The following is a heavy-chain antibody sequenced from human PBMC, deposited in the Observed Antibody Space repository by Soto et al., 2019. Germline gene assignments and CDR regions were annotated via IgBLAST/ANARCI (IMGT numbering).Heavy chain of an antibody. CDR3: VREDEGGDRDYYGLDV. D-gene: IGHD5-18*01. CDR1: GGSISSDHYH. V-gene: IGHV4-30-4*01. CDR2: IHYSGSV. Sequence: QVQLQESGPGLVRPSQTLSLTCTVSGGSISSDHYHWTWIRQTPGKGLEGIGYIHYSGSVYYNLSLQSRFTMLVGTFNILFSLKLSSVTAADSAVYFCVREDEGGDRDYYGLDVWGQGTTVTVSS. J-gene: IGHJ6*02.